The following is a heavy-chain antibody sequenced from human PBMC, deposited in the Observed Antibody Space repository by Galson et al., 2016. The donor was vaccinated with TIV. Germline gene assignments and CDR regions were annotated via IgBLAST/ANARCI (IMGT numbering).Heavy chain of an antibody. CDR1: GDIFINYP. CDR3: AQGGGTYYQTYWYFNL. J-gene: IGHJ2*01. D-gene: IGHD3-16*01. Sequence: SVKVSCKASGDIFINYPISWVRQAPGQGLEWMGGIMPIFDKPTYAQMFQGRVTNTTDKPTSTTYMVLSSLRFEDTAVYYCAQGGGTYYQTYWYFNLWGRGTLVTVST. V-gene: IGHV1-69*05. CDR2: IMPIFDKP.